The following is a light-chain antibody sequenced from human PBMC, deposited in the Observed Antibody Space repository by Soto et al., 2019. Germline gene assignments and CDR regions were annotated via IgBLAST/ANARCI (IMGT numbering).Light chain of an antibody. V-gene: IGLV1-40*01. CDR1: GSTFGAGYD. CDR3: AAWDDSLNGFAV. CDR2: SNN. Sequence: QPVLTQPPSVSGAPGQRVTISCTGSGSTFGAGYDVHWYQQLPGSAPKLLIYSNNQRPSGVPDRFSGSKSGTSASLAISGLQSEDEADYYCAAWDDSLNGFAVFGGGTQLTVL. J-gene: IGLJ7*01.